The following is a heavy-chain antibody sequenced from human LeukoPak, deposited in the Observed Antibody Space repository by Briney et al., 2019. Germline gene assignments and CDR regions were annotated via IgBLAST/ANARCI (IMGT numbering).Heavy chain of an antibody. CDR2: IKQDGSER. V-gene: IGHV3-7*01. J-gene: IGHJ4*02. D-gene: IGHD3-10*01. CDR1: GFTFSGFS. CDR3: AGAGSHWHYVY. Sequence: PGGSLRLSCAASGFTFSGFSMSWVRQSPTKGLEWVANIKQDGSERYYVDSVKGRFTISRDNAKNSLSLQMNNLRVEDTAVYYYAGAGSHWHYVYWGQGTVVTVSS.